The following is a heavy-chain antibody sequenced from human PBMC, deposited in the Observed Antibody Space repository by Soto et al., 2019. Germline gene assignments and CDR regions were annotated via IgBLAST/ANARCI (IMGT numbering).Heavy chain of an antibody. CDR1: GGSISSYY. CDR3: ARDPGIAAAGPGGFDP. Sequence: NPSETLSLTCTVSGGSISSYYWSWIRQPPGKGLEWIGYIYYSGSTNYNHSLKSRVTISVDTSKNQFSLKLSSVTAADTAVYYCARDPGIAAAGPGGFDPWGKGTPVTVSS. D-gene: IGHD6-13*01. CDR2: IYYSGST. J-gene: IGHJ5*02. V-gene: IGHV4-59*01.